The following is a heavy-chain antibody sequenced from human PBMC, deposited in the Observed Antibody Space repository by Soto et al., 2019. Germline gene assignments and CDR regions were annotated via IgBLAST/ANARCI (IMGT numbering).Heavy chain of an antibody. Sequence: QVQLVESGGGVVQPGRSLRLSCAASGFTFSSYGMHWVRQAPGKGLEWVAVISYDGSNKYYADSVKGRFTISRDNSKNPLYLQMNSLRAEDTAVYYCAKDPRSYDILTGYPVLYFDYWGQGTLVTVSS. J-gene: IGHJ4*02. D-gene: IGHD3-9*01. CDR2: ISYDGSNK. V-gene: IGHV3-30*18. CDR3: AKDPRSYDILTGYPVLYFDY. CDR1: GFTFSSYG.